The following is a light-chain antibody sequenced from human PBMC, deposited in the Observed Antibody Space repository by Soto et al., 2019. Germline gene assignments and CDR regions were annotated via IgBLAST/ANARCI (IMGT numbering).Light chain of an antibody. Sequence: DIQMTQSPSSLSASVGDRVTITCRASQGISNYLAWYQQKPGKVPQLLIYAASTLQSGVPSRFSGSGSGTDFTLXXXSLXXXDXXXXXXXXYNSAPLTFGGGTKVEIK. V-gene: IGKV1-27*01. CDR3: XXYNSAPLT. J-gene: IGKJ4*01. CDR2: AAS. CDR1: QGISNY.